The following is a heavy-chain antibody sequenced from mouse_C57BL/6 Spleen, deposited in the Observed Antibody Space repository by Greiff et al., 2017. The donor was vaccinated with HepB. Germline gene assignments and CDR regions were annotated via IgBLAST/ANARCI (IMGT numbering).Heavy chain of an antibody. CDR3: ARVDYGAWFAY. D-gene: IGHD2-4*01. J-gene: IGHJ3*01. CDR1: GYTFTSYG. CDR2: IYPRSGNT. Sequence: VQLQQSGAELARPGASGKLSCKASGYTFTSYGISWVKQRTGQGLEWIGEIYPRSGNTYYNEKFKGKATLTAGKSSSTAYMELRSLTSEDSAVYFCARVDYGAWFAYWGQGTLVTVSA. V-gene: IGHV1-81*01.